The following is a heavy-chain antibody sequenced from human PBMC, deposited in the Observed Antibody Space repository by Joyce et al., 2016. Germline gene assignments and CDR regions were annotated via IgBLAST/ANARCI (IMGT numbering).Heavy chain of an antibody. Sequence: QLQLQESGPGLVKPSEPLSLTCAVSGGSISSTGYYWGWIRQSPGKGLEWIGTIYYSGSTFYNPSLKSRVTISVDTAKNQFSLDLSSVTAADTALYYCVRQKGSGWSPAGNWGQGSLVAVSS. CDR1: GGSISSTGYY. J-gene: IGHJ4*02. D-gene: IGHD6-13*01. CDR3: VRQKGSGWSPAGN. V-gene: IGHV4-39*01. CDR2: IYYSGST.